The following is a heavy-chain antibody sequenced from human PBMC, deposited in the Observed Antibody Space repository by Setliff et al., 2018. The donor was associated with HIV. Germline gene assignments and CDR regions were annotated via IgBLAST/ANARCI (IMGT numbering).Heavy chain of an antibody. CDR3: AKINRGLLWFDP. CDR1: GFTFSSYA. Sequence: SLRLSCAASGFTFSSYAMSWVRQAPGKGLEWVSAISGSGGSTYYADSVKGRFTISRDNSKNTLYLQMNSLRAEDTAVYYCAKINRGLLWFDPWGQGTLVTVSS. V-gene: IGHV3-23*01. J-gene: IGHJ5*02. CDR2: ISGSGGST. D-gene: IGHD3-10*01.